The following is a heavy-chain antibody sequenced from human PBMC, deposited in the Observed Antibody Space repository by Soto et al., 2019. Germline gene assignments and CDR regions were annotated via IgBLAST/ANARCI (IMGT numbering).Heavy chain of an antibody. J-gene: IGHJ5*02. V-gene: IGHV4-30-4*01. D-gene: IGHD3-10*01. CDR3: ARGLFTMVRDKIMFWFDP. CDR1: GGSISSGDYY. Sequence: PSETLSLTCTVSGGSISSGDYYWSWIRQPPGKGLEWIWYIYYSGSTYYNPSLKSRVTISVDTSKNQFSLKLSSVTAADTAVYYCARGLFTMVRDKIMFWFDPWGQGTLVTVSS. CDR2: IYYSGST.